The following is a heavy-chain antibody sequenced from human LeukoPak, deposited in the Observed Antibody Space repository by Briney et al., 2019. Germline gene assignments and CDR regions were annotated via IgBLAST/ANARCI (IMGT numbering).Heavy chain of an antibody. CDR1: GFTFSNAW. Sequence: GGSLRLSSAASGFTFSNAWMTWVRQAPGKGLEWVGRIKSKTHGGTTDYAAPVKGRFTISRDDSRNTLYLQMNSLKNEDTAVYYCTTEEVSGYYTNWLDPWGQGTLVTVSS. CDR2: IKSKTHGGTT. CDR3: TTEEVSGYYTNWLDP. J-gene: IGHJ5*02. V-gene: IGHV3-15*01. D-gene: IGHD3-3*01.